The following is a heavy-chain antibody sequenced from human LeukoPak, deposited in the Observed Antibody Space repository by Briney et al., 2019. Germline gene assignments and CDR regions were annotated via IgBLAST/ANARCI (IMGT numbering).Heavy chain of an antibody. CDR1: GGSISSYY. Sequence: SETLSLTCTVSGGSISSYYWSWIRQPPGKGLEWIGSIHYSGSTYYNPSLKSRVTISVDTSKNQFSLKLSSVTAADTAVYYCASNPEWEWEGFDYWGQGTLVTVSS. V-gene: IGHV4-39*07. CDR2: IHYSGST. J-gene: IGHJ4*02. D-gene: IGHD1-26*01. CDR3: ASNPEWEWEGFDY.